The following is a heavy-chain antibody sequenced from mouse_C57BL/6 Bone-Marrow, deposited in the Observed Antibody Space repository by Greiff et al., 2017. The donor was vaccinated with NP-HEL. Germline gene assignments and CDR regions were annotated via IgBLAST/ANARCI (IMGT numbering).Heavy chain of an antibody. CDR2: ISSGSSTI. J-gene: IGHJ2*01. Sequence: EVMLVESGGGLVKPGGFLKLSCAASGFTFSDYGMHWVRQAPETGLEWVAYISSGSSTIYYADTVKGRFTISRDNAKNTLFLQMTSLRSEDTAMYYCARRRLRLLFDYWGQGTTLTVSS. D-gene: IGHD2-2*01. CDR1: GFTFSDYG. V-gene: IGHV5-17*01. CDR3: ARRRLRLLFDY.